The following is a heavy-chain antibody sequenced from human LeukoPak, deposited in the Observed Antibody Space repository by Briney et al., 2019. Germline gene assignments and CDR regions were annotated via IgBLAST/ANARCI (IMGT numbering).Heavy chain of an antibody. CDR2: IHTSGTT. J-gene: IGHJ4*02. D-gene: IGHD3-22*01. Sequence: SETLSLTCTVSGDSMSDYFWTWIRQPAGKGLEWIGRIHTSGTTNYNPSLKSRVTMSVDTSKNQFSLKLSSVTAADTAVYYCARDTYYYDSSGYHRFDYWGQGTLVTVSS. V-gene: IGHV4-4*07. CDR3: ARDTYYYDSSGYHRFDY. CDR1: GDSMSDYF.